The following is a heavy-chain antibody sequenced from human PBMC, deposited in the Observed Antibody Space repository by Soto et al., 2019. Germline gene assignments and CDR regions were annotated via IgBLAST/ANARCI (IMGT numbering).Heavy chain of an antibody. D-gene: IGHD2-2*01. CDR2: ISYDGSNK. J-gene: IGHJ6*02. CDR1: GFTFSSYA. V-gene: IGHV3-30-3*01. Sequence: QVQLVESGGGVVQPGRSLRLSCAASGFTFSSYAMHWVRQAPGKGLEWVAVISYDGSNKYYADSVKGRFTISRDNAKNPLYVQMNSLRAEHTAVYYCARVVLPAGIGPYYYYARDIWGQGTTIIFSS. CDR3: ARVVLPAGIGPYYYYARDI.